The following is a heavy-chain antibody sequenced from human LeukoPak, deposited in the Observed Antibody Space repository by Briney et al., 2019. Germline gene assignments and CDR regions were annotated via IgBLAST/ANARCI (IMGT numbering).Heavy chain of an antibody. V-gene: IGHV3-74*01. D-gene: IGHD2-15*01. CDR3: AKDPVDATPIDY. Sequence: GGSLRLSCAASGFTFSDYWMHWVRQVPGKGLVRVSYINPDGSDTNYADSVKGRFTISRDNAKNRLYLQMSGLRAEDTAVYYCAKDPVDATPIDYWGQGTLVTVSS. J-gene: IGHJ4*02. CDR2: INPDGSDT. CDR1: GFTFSDYW.